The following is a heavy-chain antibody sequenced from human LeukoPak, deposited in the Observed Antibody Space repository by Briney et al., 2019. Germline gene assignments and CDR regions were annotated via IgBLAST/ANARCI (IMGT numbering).Heavy chain of an antibody. D-gene: IGHD3-22*01. Sequence: GGSLRLSYAASGFTFSSYAMSWVRQAPGRGLEWVSGISGSGGSTYYADSVKGRFTISRDNSKNTLYLQMNSLRAEDTTVYYCAKDYYDSSGYHSLDYWGQGTLVTVSS. J-gene: IGHJ4*02. CDR3: AKDYYDSSGYHSLDY. V-gene: IGHV3-23*01. CDR1: GFTFSSYA. CDR2: ISGSGGST.